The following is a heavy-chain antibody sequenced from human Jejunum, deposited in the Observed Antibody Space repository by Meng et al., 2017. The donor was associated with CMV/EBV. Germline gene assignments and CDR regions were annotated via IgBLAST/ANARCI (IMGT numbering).Heavy chain of an antibody. CDR3: VLMIPADTNYFDP. V-gene: IGHV4-30-4*01. J-gene: IGHJ5*02. CDR2: VYYSGTT. D-gene: IGHD6-25*01. CDR1: GGSIISGDRY. Sequence: SGGSIISGDRYWTWTRQSPGKGLEWIGNVYYSGTTSYNRSLKSRVTISVDTSKNQFSLKLASVIAADTAVYYCVLMIPADTNYFDPWGQGTLVTVSS.